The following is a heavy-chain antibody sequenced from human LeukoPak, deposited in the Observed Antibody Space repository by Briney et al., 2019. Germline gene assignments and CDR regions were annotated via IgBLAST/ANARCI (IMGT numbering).Heavy chain of an antibody. D-gene: IGHD3/OR15-3a*01. J-gene: IGHJ4*02. CDR3: GRNVSGPGGKDY. Sequence: GGSLRLSCTASRFTFSSYWMNWVRQAPGKGLEWVANIKQDGSQKYYVDSVKGRFTISRDNAKNSLYLQMNSLRAEDTAVYYWGRNVSGPGGKDYWGKGPLVTVS. CDR2: IKQDGSQK. CDR1: RFTFSSYW. V-gene: IGHV3-7*01.